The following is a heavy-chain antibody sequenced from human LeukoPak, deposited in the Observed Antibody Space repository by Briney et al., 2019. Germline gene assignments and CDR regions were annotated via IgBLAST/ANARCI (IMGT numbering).Heavy chain of an antibody. V-gene: IGHV4-39*07. D-gene: IGHD5-18*01. J-gene: IGHJ3*02. CDR3: ARRPVYSYVAFDI. Sequence: NPSETLSLTCTVSGGSISSSSYYWGWIRQPPGKGLEWIGSIYYSGSTYYNPSLKSRVTISVDTSKNQFSLKLSSVTAADTAVYYCARRPVYSYVAFDIWDQGTMVTVSS. CDR1: GGSISSSSYY. CDR2: IYYSGST.